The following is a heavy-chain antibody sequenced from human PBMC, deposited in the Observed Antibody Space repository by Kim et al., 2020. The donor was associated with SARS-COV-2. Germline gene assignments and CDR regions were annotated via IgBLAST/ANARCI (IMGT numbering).Heavy chain of an antibody. CDR1: GFTVSSNY. J-gene: IGHJ4*02. Sequence: GGSLRLSCAASGFTVSSNYMSWVRQAPGKGLEWVSVIYSGGSTYYADSVKGRFTIYRDNSKNTLYLQMNSLRAEDTAVYYWARGYCSGGSCYADYFDYWGQGTMVTVSS. D-gene: IGHD2-15*01. V-gene: IGHV3-53*01. CDR2: IYSGGST. CDR3: ARGYCSGGSCYADYFDY.